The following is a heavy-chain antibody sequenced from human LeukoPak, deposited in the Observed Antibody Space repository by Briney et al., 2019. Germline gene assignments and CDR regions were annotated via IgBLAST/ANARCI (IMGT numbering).Heavy chain of an antibody. CDR1: GYTFTSYA. V-gene: IGHV1-3*01. CDR3: ALRQGVYIGY. D-gene: IGHD6-13*01. J-gene: IGHJ4*02. CDR2: INAGNGNT. Sequence: ASVKVSCKASGYTFTSYAMHWVRQAPGQRLEWMGWINAGNGNTNYAQKLQGRVTMTTDTSTSTAYMELRSLRSDDTAVYYCALRQGVYIGYWGQGTLVTVSS.